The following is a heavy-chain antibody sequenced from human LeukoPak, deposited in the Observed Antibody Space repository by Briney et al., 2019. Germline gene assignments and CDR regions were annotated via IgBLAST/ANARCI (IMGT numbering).Heavy chain of an antibody. D-gene: IGHD3-16*01. V-gene: IGHV3-21*01. J-gene: IGHJ3*02. CDR1: GFTFSSYS. Sequence: GGSLRLSCAASGFTFSSYSMNWVRQAPGKGLEWVSSISSSSSYIYYADSVKGRFTISRDNAKNSLYLQMNSLRAEDTAVYYCAKGRGIEAFDIWGQGTMVTVSS. CDR3: AKGRGIEAFDI. CDR2: ISSSSSYI.